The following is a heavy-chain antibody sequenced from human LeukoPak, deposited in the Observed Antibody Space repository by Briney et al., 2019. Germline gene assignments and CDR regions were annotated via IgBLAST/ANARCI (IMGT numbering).Heavy chain of an antibody. CDR3: ARANYYGSGKRDWFDP. V-gene: IGHV1-18*01. J-gene: IGHJ5*02. CDR1: GYTFTSYG. Sequence: ASVKVSCKASGYTFTSYGISWVRQAPGQGLEWMGWISAYNGNTNYAQKLQGRVTMTTDTSTSTAYMELRSLRSDDTAVYYCARANYYGSGKRDWFDPWGQGTLVTVSS. D-gene: IGHD3-10*01. CDR2: ISAYNGNT.